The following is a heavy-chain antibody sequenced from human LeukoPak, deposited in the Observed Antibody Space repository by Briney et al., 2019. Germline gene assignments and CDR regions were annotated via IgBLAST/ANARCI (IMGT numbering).Heavy chain of an antibody. CDR3: ARDRVAGSSIAARRVHFDY. Sequence: ASVTVSCKASGYTFTSYGISWVRQAPGQGLEWMGWISAYNGNTNYAQKLQGRVTMTTDTSTSTAYMELRSLRSDDTAVYYCARDRVAGSSIAARRVHFDYWGQGTLVTVSS. V-gene: IGHV1-18*01. CDR2: ISAYNGNT. J-gene: IGHJ4*02. CDR1: GYTFTSYG. D-gene: IGHD6-6*01.